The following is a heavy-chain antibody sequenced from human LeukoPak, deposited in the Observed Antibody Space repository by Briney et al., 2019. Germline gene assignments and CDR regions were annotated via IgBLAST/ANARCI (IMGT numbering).Heavy chain of an antibody. J-gene: IGHJ4*02. D-gene: IGHD5-12*01. CDR3: AREQGLKSGYLYDY. Sequence: GGSLRLSCAASGFTVSSNYMSWVRQAPGKGLEWVSVIYSGGSTYYADSVKGRFTISRDNSKNTLYLQMNSLRAEDTAVYYCAREQGLKSGYLYDYWGQGTLVTVSS. CDR2: IYSGGST. V-gene: IGHV3-66*01. CDR1: GFTVSSNY.